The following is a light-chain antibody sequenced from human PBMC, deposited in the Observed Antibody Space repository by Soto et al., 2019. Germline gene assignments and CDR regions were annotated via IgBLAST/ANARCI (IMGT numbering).Light chain of an antibody. J-gene: IGKJ2*01. CDR3: QQSYSTRMYT. Sequence: DIQMTQSPSSVYASVGDRVTITCRASQSISNYLNWYQQKPGKAPELLIYAASSLQSGVPSRFSGSGSGTDFSLTISSLQPEDFATYYCQQSYSTRMYTFGQGTKLEIK. V-gene: IGKV1-39*01. CDR2: AAS. CDR1: QSISNY.